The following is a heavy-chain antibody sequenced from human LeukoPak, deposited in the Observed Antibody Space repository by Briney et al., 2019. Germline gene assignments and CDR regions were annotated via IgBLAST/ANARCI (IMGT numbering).Heavy chain of an antibody. J-gene: IGHJ6*02. CDR2: ISTSGTT. D-gene: IGHD2-15*01. Sequence: SETLSLTCTVSGGSIGNYYWNWIRQPAGKGLEWIGRISTSGTTNYHPSLKSRVTLSLDTSKNQFSLNLSSVTAADTAVYYCARVVVAADDYYYYGMDVWGQGTTVTVSS. CDR3: ARVVVAADDYYYYGMDV. V-gene: IGHV4-4*07. CDR1: GGSIGNYY.